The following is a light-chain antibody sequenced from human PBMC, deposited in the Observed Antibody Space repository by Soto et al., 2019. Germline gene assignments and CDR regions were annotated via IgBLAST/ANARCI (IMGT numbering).Light chain of an antibody. CDR3: QQYGSSPIT. CDR1: QSVSNNY. CDR2: GVS. V-gene: IGKV3-20*01. J-gene: IGKJ5*01. Sequence: EIVLTQSSGTLSLSPGERATLSCRASQSVSNNYLAWYQQKSGQAPRLLIYGVSSRATGIPDRFSGSGSGTDFTLTIGRLEPEDFAVYYCQQYGSSPITFGQGTRLEI.